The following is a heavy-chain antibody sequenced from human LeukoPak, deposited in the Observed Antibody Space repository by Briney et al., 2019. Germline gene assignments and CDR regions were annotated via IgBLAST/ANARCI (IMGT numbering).Heavy chain of an antibody. CDR3: GRGPLKQQLVKPDPDYYYYMDV. CDR1: GGRFSYYA. V-gene: IGHV1-69*13. J-gene: IGHJ6*03. Sequence: SVKVSCKASGGRFSYYALTWVRQAPGQGFEWMGGIIPIFGTTNYAQKFQGRVTFIADESTTTAYMELSSLRFEDTAVYYCGRGPLKQQLVKPDPDYYYYMDVWGNGTTVTVSS. CDR2: IIPIFGTT. D-gene: IGHD6-13*01.